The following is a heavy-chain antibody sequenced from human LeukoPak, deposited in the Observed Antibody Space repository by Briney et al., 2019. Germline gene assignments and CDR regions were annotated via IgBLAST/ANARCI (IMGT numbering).Heavy chain of an antibody. CDR3: ARYCTDSSCSAGGNYYGMDV. CDR1: GFTFSSYA. J-gene: IGHJ6*02. CDR2: IRGSGDTT. Sequence: PGGSLRLSCAASGFTFSSYAMNWVRQAPGKGLEWVSGIRGSGDTTYYADSVKGRRFTISRDNSKSTLYLQMNSLRAEDTALYYCARYCTDSSCSAGGNYYGMDVWGQGTTVTVSS. D-gene: IGHD2-2*01. V-gene: IGHV3-23*01.